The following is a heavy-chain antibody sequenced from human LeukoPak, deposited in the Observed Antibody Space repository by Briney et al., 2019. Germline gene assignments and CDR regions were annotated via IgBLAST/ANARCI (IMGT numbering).Heavy chain of an antibody. V-gene: IGHV3-21*01. J-gene: IGHJ3*02. Sequence: GGSLRLSCAASGFTFSSYSMNWVRQAPGKGLEWVSSMSSSSKYIYYADSVKGRFTISRDNAKNSLFLQMNSLRAEDTAVYYCARGSIRIAVDADAFDIWGQGTMVTVSS. CDR2: MSSSSKYI. D-gene: IGHD6-19*01. CDR3: ARGSIRIAVDADAFDI. CDR1: GFTFSSYS.